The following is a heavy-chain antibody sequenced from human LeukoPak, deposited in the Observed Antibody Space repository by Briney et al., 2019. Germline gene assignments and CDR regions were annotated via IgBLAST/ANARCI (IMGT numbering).Heavy chain of an antibody. Sequence: GASVKVSCKSSGYTFTGYYMHWVRQAPGQGLEWMGWINPNSGGTNYAQKFQGRVTMTRDTSISTAYMELSRLRSNDTAVYYCARVADWNDVGAFDIWGQGTMVTVSS. CDR2: INPNSGGT. V-gene: IGHV1-2*02. J-gene: IGHJ3*02. D-gene: IGHD1-1*01. CDR3: ARVADWNDVGAFDI. CDR1: GYTFTGYY.